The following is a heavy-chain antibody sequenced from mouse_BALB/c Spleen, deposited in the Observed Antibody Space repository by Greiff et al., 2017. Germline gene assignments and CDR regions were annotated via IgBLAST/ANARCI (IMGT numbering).Heavy chain of an antibody. CDR3: ARMYYGSSHYWYFDV. Sequence: EVQGVESGGGLVQPGGSLKLSCAASGFTFSSYGMSWVRQTPDKRLELVATINSNGGSTYYPDSVKGRFTISRDNAKNTLYLQMSSLKSEDTAMYYCARMYYGSSHYWYFDVWGAGTTVTVSS. D-gene: IGHD1-1*01. V-gene: IGHV5-6-3*01. J-gene: IGHJ1*01. CDR2: INSNGGST. CDR1: GFTFSSYG.